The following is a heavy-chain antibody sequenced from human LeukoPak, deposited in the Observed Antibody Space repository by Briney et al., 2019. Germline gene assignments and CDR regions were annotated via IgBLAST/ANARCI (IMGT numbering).Heavy chain of an antibody. CDR3: ARGGGRWGSDY. D-gene: IGHD3-16*01. Sequence: HTGGSLRLSCAASGFTFSSYAMSWVRQAPGKGLEWVSAISGSGGSTYYAGSVKGRFTISRDNAKNSLYLQMNSLRAEDTAVFYCARGGGRWGSDYWGQGTLVTVSS. V-gene: IGHV3-23*01. J-gene: IGHJ4*02. CDR1: GFTFSSYA. CDR2: ISGSGGST.